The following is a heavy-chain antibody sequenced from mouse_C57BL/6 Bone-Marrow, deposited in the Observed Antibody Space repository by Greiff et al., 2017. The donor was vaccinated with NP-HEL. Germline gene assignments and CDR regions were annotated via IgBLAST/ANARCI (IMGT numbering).Heavy chain of an antibody. J-gene: IGHJ4*01. D-gene: IGHD1-1*01. Sequence: VKLVESGAELVKPGASVKISCKASGYAFSSYWMNWVKQRPGKGLEWIGQIYPGDGDTNYNGKFKGKATLTADKSSSTAYMQLSSLTSEDSAVYFCASKSIYYYGSSPYYAMDYWGQGASVTVSS. CDR3: ASKSIYYYGSSPYYAMDY. CDR2: IYPGDGDT. CDR1: GYAFSSYW. V-gene: IGHV1-80*01.